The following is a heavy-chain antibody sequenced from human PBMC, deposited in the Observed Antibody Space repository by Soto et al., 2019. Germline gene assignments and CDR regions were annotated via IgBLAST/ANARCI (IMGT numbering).Heavy chain of an antibody. CDR2: ISGSGGST. V-gene: IGHV3-23*01. CDR1: GFTFSSYA. Sequence: GGSLRLSCAASGFTFSSYAMSWVRQAPGKGLEWVSAISGSGGSTYYADSVKGRFTISRDNSKNTLYLQMNSLRAEDTAVYYCAKDHRNHLIVVVPAAISIDYWGQGTLVTVSS. D-gene: IGHD2-2*01. J-gene: IGHJ4*02. CDR3: AKDHRNHLIVVVPAAISIDY.